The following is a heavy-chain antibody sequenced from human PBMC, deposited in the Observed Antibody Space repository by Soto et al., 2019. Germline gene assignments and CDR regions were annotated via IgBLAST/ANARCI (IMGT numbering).Heavy chain of an antibody. J-gene: IGHJ5*02. V-gene: IGHV4-39*01. CDR2: IYYSGST. Sequence: SETLSLTCTVSGGSISTSGYFWGWIRQPPGKGLEWIGTIYYSGSTYYNPSLKSRVTISVDTSKNQFSLKLSSVTAADTAVYYCATSXWFDPWGQGTLVTVS. CDR3: ATSXWFDP. CDR1: GGSISTSGYF.